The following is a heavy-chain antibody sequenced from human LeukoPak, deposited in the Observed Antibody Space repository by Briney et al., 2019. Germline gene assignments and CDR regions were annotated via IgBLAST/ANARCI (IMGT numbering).Heavy chain of an antibody. CDR1: GFTFDDFA. D-gene: IGHD6-6*01. Sequence: GGSLRLSCAASGFTFDDFAMHWVRQAPGKGLEWVSGISWNSGSRGYADSVKGRFTISRDNAKNSLYLQMNSLRAEDTALYYCAKGKRHLFSSSGFDYWGQGTLVTVSS. V-gene: IGHV3-9*01. J-gene: IGHJ4*02. CDR3: AKGKRHLFSSSGFDY. CDR2: ISWNSGSR.